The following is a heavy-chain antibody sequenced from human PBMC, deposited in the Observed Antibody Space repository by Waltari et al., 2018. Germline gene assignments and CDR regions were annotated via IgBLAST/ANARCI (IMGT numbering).Heavy chain of an antibody. CDR3: ARDQYSTGWYPDY. J-gene: IGHJ4*02. CDR2: ISYETTSK. D-gene: IGHD6-19*01. CDR1: GFTFSRHA. Sequence: QVQLVESGGGVVQPGRSLRLSCAGSGFTFSRHALHWVRQAPGKGLEWVTVISYETTSKDYADSVQGRFTNSRDNSKNTLYLQMNGLRVEDTAVYYCARDQYSTGWYPDYWGQGTLVTVSS. V-gene: IGHV3-30-3*01.